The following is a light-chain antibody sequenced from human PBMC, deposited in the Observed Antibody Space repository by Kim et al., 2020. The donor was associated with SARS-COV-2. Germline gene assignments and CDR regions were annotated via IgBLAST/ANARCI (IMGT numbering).Light chain of an antibody. J-gene: IGLJ3*02. CDR2: EVS. CDR3: SSHAGNNNLWV. V-gene: IGLV2-8*01. Sequence: QSALTQPPSASGSPGQSVTISCTGTSSDVGGYNLVSWYQQHPGKAPKLMIYEVSKRPSGVPDRFSGSKSGNTASLTVSGLQAEDEADYYCSSHAGNNNLWVFGGGTQLTVL. CDR1: SSDVGGYNL.